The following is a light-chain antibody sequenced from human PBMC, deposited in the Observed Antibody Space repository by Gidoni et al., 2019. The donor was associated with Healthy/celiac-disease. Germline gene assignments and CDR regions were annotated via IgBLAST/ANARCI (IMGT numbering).Light chain of an antibody. CDR3: QQYNSPWT. J-gene: IGKJ1*01. CDR2: KAS. CDR1: QSISSW. V-gene: IGKV1-5*03. Sequence: DIQMTQSPSTLSASVGDRVTITCRASQSISSWLAWYQQKPGKAPKLLIYKASSLESGVPSRFSGSGSGTEFTLTIRSLQPDDFATYYCQQYNSPWTFGQGTKVEIK.